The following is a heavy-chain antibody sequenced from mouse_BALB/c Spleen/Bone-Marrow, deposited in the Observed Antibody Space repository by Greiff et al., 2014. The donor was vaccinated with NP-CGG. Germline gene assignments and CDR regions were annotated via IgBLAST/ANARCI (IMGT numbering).Heavy chain of an antibody. CDR3: ANYYYGYYLDY. CDR1: GFNIKDTY. Sequence: EVQGVESGAELVKPGASVKLSCTASGFNIKDTYMHWVKQRPEQGLEWIGRIDPANGNTKYDPKFQDKATITADTSSNTAYLQLSSLTSEDTAVYYCANYYYGYYLDYWGQGTTHTVSS. CDR2: IDPANGNT. D-gene: IGHD1-1*01. V-gene: IGHV14-3*02. J-gene: IGHJ2*01.